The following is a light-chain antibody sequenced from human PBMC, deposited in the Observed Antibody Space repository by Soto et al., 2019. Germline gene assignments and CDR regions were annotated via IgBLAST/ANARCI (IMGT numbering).Light chain of an antibody. V-gene: IGLV2-14*01. CDR1: SSDVGGYNY. J-gene: IGLJ1*01. CDR2: EVS. Sequence: LTXPASVSGSPGQSITISCTGTSSDVGGYNYVSWYQQHPGKAPKLMIYEVSNRPSGVSNRFSGSKSGNTASLTTSGLQAEDEADYYCSSYTSSSTYVFGTGTKVTVL. CDR3: SSYTSSSTYV.